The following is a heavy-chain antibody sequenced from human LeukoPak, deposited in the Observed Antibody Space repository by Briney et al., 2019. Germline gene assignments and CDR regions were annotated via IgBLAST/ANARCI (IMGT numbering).Heavy chain of an antibody. CDR1: GFNFSDYG. V-gene: IGHV3-69-1*01. D-gene: IGHD3-10*01. CDR3: ARDRYYFGSGSYPWYFDL. Sequence: PGGSLRLSCAASGFNFSDYGMIWVRQAPGKGLEWVSGISGSDYTDHADSVKGRFTISRDNGRNSMYLQMNSLRAEDTAVYYCARDRYYFGSGSYPWYFDLWGRGTLVTVSS. J-gene: IGHJ2*01. CDR2: ISGSDYT.